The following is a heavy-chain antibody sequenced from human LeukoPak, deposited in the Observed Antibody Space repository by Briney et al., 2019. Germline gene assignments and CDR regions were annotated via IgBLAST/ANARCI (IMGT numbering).Heavy chain of an antibody. CDR1: GFSLNTTTLG. CDR2: LFWDDDS. D-gene: IGHD4-23*01. CDR3: AHATNSHFDY. V-gene: IGHV2-5*02. J-gene: IGHJ4*02. Sequence: SGPTLVKPTQTLTLTCTFSGFSLNTTTLGVGWIRQPPGKALEWLALLFWDDDSRLSPSLESRPTITKDTSKNQVAPTMTDMDPVDTATYYCAHATNSHFDYWGQGTLVTVSS.